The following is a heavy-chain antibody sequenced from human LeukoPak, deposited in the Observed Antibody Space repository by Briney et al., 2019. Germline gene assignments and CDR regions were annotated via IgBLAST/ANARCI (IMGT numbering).Heavy chain of an antibody. CDR3: ARKTVSSSSWGTLGY. Sequence: ASVKVSCKASGYTFTGYYMHWVRQAPGQGLEWMGWINPNSGGTNYAQKFQGRVTMTRDTSISTAYMELSRLRSDDTAVYYCARKTVSSSSWGTLGYWGQGTLVTVSS. D-gene: IGHD6-13*01. CDR2: INPNSGGT. V-gene: IGHV1-2*02. CDR1: GYTFTGYY. J-gene: IGHJ4*02.